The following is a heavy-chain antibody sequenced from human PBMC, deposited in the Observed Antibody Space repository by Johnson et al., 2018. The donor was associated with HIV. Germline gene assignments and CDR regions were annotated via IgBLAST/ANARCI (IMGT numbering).Heavy chain of an antibody. CDR2: IRYDGSNK. Sequence: QVQLVESGGDVVQPGRSQRLSCAASGFTFSNHGMHWVRQAPGKGLEWVAFIRYDGSNKYYADSVKGRFTISRDNSKNTLYLQMNSLRAEDTAVYYCAKRRGVFFDAFDIWGQGTMVTVSS. D-gene: IGHD6-13*01. J-gene: IGHJ3*02. CDR3: AKRRGVFFDAFDI. CDR1: GFTFSNHG. V-gene: IGHV3-30*02.